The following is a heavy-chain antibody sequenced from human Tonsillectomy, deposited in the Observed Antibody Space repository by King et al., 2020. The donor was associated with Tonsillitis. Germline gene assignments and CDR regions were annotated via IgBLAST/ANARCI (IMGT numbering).Heavy chain of an antibody. CDR2: IYSSGST. CDR1: GGSISSGSFY. D-gene: IGHD1-7*01. V-gene: IGHV4-61*02. J-gene: IGHJ6*03. CDR3: AREWNNWNLRFSYFYMDV. Sequence: QLQESGPGLVKPSQTLSLTCTVSGGSISSGSFYWSWIRQPAGKGLEWIGRIYSSGSTNYNPSLKSRVTMSVDTSKNQFSLKLSSVTAADTAVYYCAREWNNWNLRFSYFYMDVWGRGTTVTVSS.